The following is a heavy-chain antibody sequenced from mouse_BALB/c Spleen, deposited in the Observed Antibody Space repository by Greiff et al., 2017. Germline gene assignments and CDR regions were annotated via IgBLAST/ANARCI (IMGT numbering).Heavy chain of an antibody. CDR3: ARENYGNSAWFAY. D-gene: IGHD2-1*01. CDR2: IDPETGGT. V-gene: IGHV1-15*01. J-gene: IGHJ3*01. CDR1: GYTFTDYE. Sequence: QVQLQQSGAELVRPGASVTLSCKASGYTFTDYEMHWVKQTPVHGLEWIGAIDPETGGTAYNQKFKGKATLTADKSSSTAYMELRSLTSEDSALYYCARENYGNSAWFAYWGQGTLVTVSA.